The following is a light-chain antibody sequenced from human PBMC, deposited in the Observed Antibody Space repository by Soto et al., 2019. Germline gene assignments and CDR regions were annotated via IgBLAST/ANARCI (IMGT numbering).Light chain of an antibody. Sequence: DIQMTQSPSSLSASVGDRVTITCRASQSISTYLNWYQQKPGKAPKLLIYATSRLQSGVPSRFSGSGSGTDFTLTISSLQPEYFATYYCQQSYGTPPTFGQGTKLEIK. J-gene: IGKJ2*01. CDR2: ATS. CDR1: QSISTY. V-gene: IGKV1-39*01. CDR3: QQSYGTPPT.